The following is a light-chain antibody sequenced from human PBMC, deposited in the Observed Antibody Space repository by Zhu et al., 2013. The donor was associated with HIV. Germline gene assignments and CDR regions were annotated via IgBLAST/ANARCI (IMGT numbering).Light chain of an antibody. CDR3: QQSYSTPLT. CDR1: QSISGN. V-gene: IGKV1-39*01. Sequence: DIQMTQSPSSLSASVGDRVTITCRASQSISGNLNWYQHKPGKAPKLLIYTTSSLESGVPSRFSGSGSGTDFTLTISSLQPEDFATYYCQQSYSTPLTFGGGTKVEIK. J-gene: IGKJ4*01. CDR2: TTS.